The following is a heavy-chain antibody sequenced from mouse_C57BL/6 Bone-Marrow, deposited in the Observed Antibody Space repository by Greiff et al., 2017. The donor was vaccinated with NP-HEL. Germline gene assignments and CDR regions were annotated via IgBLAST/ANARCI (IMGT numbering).Heavy chain of an antibody. CDR2: IHPNSGST. V-gene: IGHV1-64*01. CDR1: GYTFTSYW. D-gene: IGHD4-1*01. J-gene: IGHJ4*01. CDR3: APLNLGRNAMDY. Sequence: VQLQQPGAELVKPGASVKLSCKASGYTFTSYWMHWVKQRPGQGLEWIGMIHPNSGSTNYNEKFKSKATLTVDKSSSTAYMQLSSLTSEDSAVYYCAPLNLGRNAMDYWGQGTSVTVSS.